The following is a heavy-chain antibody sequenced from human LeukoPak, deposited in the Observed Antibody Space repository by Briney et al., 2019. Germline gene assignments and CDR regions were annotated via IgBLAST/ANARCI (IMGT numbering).Heavy chain of an antibody. CDR1: GFTFSNYW. D-gene: IGHD6-19*01. CDR3: AKDPKSLTVATRGPLDY. V-gene: IGHV3-30*18. CDR2: ISYDGSNK. Sequence: PGGSLRLSCAASGFTFSNYWVAWVRQAPGKGLEWVAVISYDGSNKYYADSVKGRFTISRDNSKNTLYLQMNSLRAEDTAVYYCAKDPKSLTVATRGPLDYWGQGTLVTVSS. J-gene: IGHJ4*02.